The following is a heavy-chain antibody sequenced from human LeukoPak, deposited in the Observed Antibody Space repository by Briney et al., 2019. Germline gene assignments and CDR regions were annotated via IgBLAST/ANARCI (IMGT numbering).Heavy chain of an antibody. D-gene: IGHD6-13*01. CDR2: IYYTET. J-gene: IGHJ5*02. Sequence: SETLSLTCTVSGGSVSNYYWSWIRQSPGKGLEWIGYIYYTETSYNPSLKSRVTISADTSKNQFSLKLTSVTAADTAVYYCARGYSSSWYFNWFDPWGQGTLVTVSS. V-gene: IGHV4-59*08. CDR1: GGSVSNYY. CDR3: ARGYSSSWYFNWFDP.